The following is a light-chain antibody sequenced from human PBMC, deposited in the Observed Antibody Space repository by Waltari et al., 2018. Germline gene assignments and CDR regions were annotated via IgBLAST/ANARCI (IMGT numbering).Light chain of an antibody. Sequence: VIWMTQSPSLLSASTGNRVTISCRMSHGISSYLAWYQQKPGKAPELLIYAASTLQRGVPLMFSGSGSVTDFTLTISCLQSEDFSTYYFQQDYSFPLSFGGGTKVEIK. J-gene: IGKJ4*01. V-gene: IGKV1D-8*01. CDR3: QQDYSFPLS. CDR2: AAS. CDR1: HGISSY.